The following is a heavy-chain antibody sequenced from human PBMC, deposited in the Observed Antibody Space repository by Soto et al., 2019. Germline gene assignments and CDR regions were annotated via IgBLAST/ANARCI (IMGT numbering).Heavy chain of an antibody. CDR3: ARDLGYYDSSGRRSAFDI. CDR2: ISAYNGNT. D-gene: IGHD3-22*01. J-gene: IGHJ3*02. CDR1: GYTFTRYG. V-gene: IGHV1-18*01. Sequence: ASVQVSCKASGYTFTRYGISWVRQAPGQGLEWMGWISAYNGNTNYAQKLQGRFTISRDNAKNTLYLQMNSLRAEDTAVYYCARDLGYYDSSGRRSAFDIWGQGTMVTVSS.